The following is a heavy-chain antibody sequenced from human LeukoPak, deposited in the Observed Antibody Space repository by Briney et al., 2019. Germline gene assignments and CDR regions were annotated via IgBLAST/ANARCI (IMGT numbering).Heavy chain of an antibody. V-gene: IGHV4-59*11. J-gene: IGHJ4*02. D-gene: IGHD5-12*01. Sequence: SETLSLTCTVSGDSISSHYWSWLRQPPGKGLEGFRYIYYSGNTNYNPSLKRRVTISVETSKNHFSLKLSSVNAADTDVYYWARGRRWLRPHYFDYWGQGTLVTVSS. CDR2: IYYSGNT. CDR3: ARGRRWLRPHYFDY. CDR1: GDSISSHY.